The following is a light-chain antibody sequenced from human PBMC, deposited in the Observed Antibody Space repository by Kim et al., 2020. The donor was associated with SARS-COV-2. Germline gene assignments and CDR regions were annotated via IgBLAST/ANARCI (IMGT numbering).Light chain of an antibody. V-gene: IGKV1-8*01. CDR2: GAS. Sequence: AIRITQSPSSLAASTGDRVTITCRASQGISSYLAWYQQKPGKAPKLLIYGASTLQSGVPSRFSGSGSGTDFTLTISCLQSEDFATYYCQQYFNYPRTFGQGTKVEIK. J-gene: IGKJ1*01. CDR1: QGISSY. CDR3: QQYFNYPRT.